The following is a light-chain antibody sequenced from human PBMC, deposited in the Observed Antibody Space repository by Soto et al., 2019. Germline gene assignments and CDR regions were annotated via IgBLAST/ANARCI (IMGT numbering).Light chain of an antibody. Sequence: EIVLTQSPATLSLSPGERATLSCRASQSVSKYLACYQQKPGQAPRLLIHDASNRATGIPARFGGSGSGTDLTLSISSPEPEDVGVYYCQERSNWPPITFGGGTKVEIK. J-gene: IGKJ4*01. CDR1: QSVSKY. V-gene: IGKV3-11*01. CDR3: QERSNWPPIT. CDR2: DAS.